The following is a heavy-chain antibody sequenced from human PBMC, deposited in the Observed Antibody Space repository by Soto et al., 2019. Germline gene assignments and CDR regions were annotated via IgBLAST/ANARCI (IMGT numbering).Heavy chain of an antibody. Sequence: TXETLSLTCAFYVGSFSGYYWSWIRHHPGKWLEWIGEINHSGSTNYNPSLKSRVTISVDTSKNRFSLKLSSVNAADTAVYYCARGKLPDYIWGSYRYHFHYLGQVTLDNVSS. CDR1: VGSFSGYY. CDR3: ARGKLPDYIWGSYRYHFHY. J-gene: IGHJ4*02. V-gene: IGHV4-34*01. D-gene: IGHD3-16*02. CDR2: INHSGST.